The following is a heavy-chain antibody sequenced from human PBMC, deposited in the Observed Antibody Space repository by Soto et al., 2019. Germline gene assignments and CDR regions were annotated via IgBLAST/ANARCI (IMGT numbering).Heavy chain of an antibody. CDR3: ATQIYIWGSYRYFDY. J-gene: IGHJ4*02. CDR1: GYTLTELS. Sequence: AASVKVSCKVSGYTLTELSMHWVRQAPGKGLEWMGGFDPEDGETIYAQKFQGRVTMTEDTSTDTAYMELSSLRSEDTAVYYCATQIYIWGSYRYFDYWGQGTLVTVSS. D-gene: IGHD3-16*02. CDR2: FDPEDGET. V-gene: IGHV1-24*01.